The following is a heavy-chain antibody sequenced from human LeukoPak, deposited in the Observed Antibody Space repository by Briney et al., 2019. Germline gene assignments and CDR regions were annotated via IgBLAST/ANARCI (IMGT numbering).Heavy chain of an antibody. CDR3: ARDGSIAVAANWFDP. J-gene: IGHJ5*02. CDR1: GGSISSGSYY. V-gene: IGHV4-39*07. CDR2: IYYSGST. D-gene: IGHD6-19*01. Sequence: SETLSLTCTVSGGSISSGSYYWGWIRQPPGKGLEWIGSIYYSGSTYYNPSLKSRVTISVDTSKNQFSLKLSSVTAADTAVYYCARDGSIAVAANWFDPWGQGTLVTVSS.